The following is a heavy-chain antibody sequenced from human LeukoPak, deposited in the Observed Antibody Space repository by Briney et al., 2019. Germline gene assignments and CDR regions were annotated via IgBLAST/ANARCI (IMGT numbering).Heavy chain of an antibody. D-gene: IGHD3-22*01. CDR1: GGSISSGDYY. CDR2: IYYSGST. J-gene: IGHJ3*02. V-gene: IGHV4-30-4*01. Sequence: SETLSLTCTVSGGSISSGDYYWSWIRQPPGKGLEWIGYIYYSGSTYYNPSLKSRVTISVDTSKNQFSLKLSSVTAADTAVYYCARCADSSGLAFDIWGQGTMVTVSS. CDR3: ARCADSSGLAFDI.